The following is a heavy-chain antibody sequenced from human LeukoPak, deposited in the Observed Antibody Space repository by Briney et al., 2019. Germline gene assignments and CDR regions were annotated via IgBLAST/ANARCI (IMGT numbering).Heavy chain of an antibody. V-gene: IGHV3-15*01. CDR1: RFTFSNAW. Sequence: GGSLRLSCAASRFTFSNAWMSWVRQAPGKGVEWVGRIKRKTDGGTTDYAAPVKGRFTISRDDSKNTLYLQMNSLKTEDTAVYYCTTGTQDNRYFDLLYYYYGMDVWGQGTTVTVSS. J-gene: IGHJ6*02. CDR2: IKRKTDGGTT. CDR3: TTGTQDNRYFDLLYYYYGMDV. D-gene: IGHD3-9*01.